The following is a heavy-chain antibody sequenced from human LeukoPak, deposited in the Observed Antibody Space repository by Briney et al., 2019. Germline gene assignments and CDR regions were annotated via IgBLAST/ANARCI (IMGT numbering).Heavy chain of an antibody. CDR1: GYSFTNYW. D-gene: IGHD6-19*01. CDR3: ARLASAWNFDY. V-gene: IGHV5-51*01. CDR2: FSPGDSDS. Sequence: GESLKISCQGSGYSFTNYWIGWVRQMPGKDLEWMGIFSPGDSDSRYSPSFRGQVTISADKSIGTVYLQWSSLKASDTAMYYCARLASAWNFDYWGQGTLVTVSS. J-gene: IGHJ4*02.